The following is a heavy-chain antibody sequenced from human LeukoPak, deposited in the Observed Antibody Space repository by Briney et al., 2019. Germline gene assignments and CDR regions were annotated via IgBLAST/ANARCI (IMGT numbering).Heavy chain of an antibody. Sequence: GGSLRLSCAASGFTFSSYSMNWVRQAPGKGLEWVSSISSSSSYIYYADSVKGRFTISRDNANNFLYLQMNSLRAEDTAVYYCATETNGRHYDYWGQGTLLTVSS. CDR2: ISSSSSYI. D-gene: IGHD1-14*01. CDR1: GFTFSSYS. CDR3: ATETNGRHYDY. V-gene: IGHV3-21*06. J-gene: IGHJ4*02.